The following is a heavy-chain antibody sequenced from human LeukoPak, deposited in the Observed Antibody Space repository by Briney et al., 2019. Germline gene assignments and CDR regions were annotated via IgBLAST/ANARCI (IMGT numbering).Heavy chain of an antibody. V-gene: IGHV1-69-2*01. CDR1: GYTFTDYY. CDR2: VDPEDGET. J-gene: IGHJ5*02. Sequence: ASVKVSCKVSGYTFTDYYMHWVQQAPGKGLEWMGLVDPEDGETIYAEKFQGRVTITADTSTDTAYMELSSLRFEDTAAYYCATIYGGKAPNWFDPWGQGTLVTVSS. D-gene: IGHD4-23*01. CDR3: ATIYGGKAPNWFDP.